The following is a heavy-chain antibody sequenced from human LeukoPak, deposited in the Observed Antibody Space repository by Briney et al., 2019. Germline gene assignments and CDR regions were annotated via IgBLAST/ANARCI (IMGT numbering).Heavy chain of an antibody. CDR2: IYRTGST. CDR3: ARQRDPQHLAPFDY. J-gene: IGHJ4*02. D-gene: IGHD6-13*01. V-gene: IGHV4-59*08. CDR1: GGSISSYY. Sequence: PSETLSLTCNVSGGSISSYYWSWIPQPPGKGLEWIGYIYRTGSTNYNPSLKSRVTISADTSKSQFSLSLSSLTAADTAVYCARQRDPQHLAPFDYWGQGTLVTVSS.